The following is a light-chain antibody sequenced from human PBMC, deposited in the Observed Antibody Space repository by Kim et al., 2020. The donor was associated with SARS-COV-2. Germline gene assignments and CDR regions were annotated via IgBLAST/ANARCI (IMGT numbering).Light chain of an antibody. J-gene: IGLJ1*01. CDR3: QAWDSSTYV. CDR1: KLGDKY. CDR2: QDS. V-gene: IGLV3-1*01. Sequence: VAPGQTASITCAGDKLGDKYACWYQQKPGQSPVLVIYQDSKRPSGIPERFSGSNSGNTATLTISGTQAMDEADYYCQAWDSSTYVFGTGTKVTVL.